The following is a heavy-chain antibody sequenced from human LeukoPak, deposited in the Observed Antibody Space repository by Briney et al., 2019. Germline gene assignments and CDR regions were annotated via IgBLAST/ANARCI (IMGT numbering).Heavy chain of an antibody. V-gene: IGHV3-9*01. J-gene: IGHJ4*02. CDR2: ISWNSGSI. D-gene: IGHD3-10*01. Sequence: GGSLRLSCAASGFTFDDYAMHWARQAPGKGLEWVSGISWNSGSIGYADSVKGRFTISRDNAKNSLYLQMNSLRAEDTALYYCAKVGSGSYYKAPFFDYWGQGTLVTVSS. CDR3: AKVGSGSYYKAPFFDY. CDR1: GFTFDDYA.